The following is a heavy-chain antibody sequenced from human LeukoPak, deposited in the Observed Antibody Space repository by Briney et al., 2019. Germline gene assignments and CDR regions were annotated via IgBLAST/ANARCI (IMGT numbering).Heavy chain of an antibody. J-gene: IGHJ4*02. CDR2: IYTSGST. D-gene: IGHD4-17*01. Sequence: SETLSLTCTVSGGSISSYYWSWIRQPAGKGLEWIGRIYTSGSTNYNPSLKSRVTMPVDTSKNQFSLKLSSVPAADTAVYYCARDAFRGYGDYQYYFDYWGQGTLVTVSS. V-gene: IGHV4-4*07. CDR1: GGSISSYY. CDR3: ARDAFRGYGDYQYYFDY.